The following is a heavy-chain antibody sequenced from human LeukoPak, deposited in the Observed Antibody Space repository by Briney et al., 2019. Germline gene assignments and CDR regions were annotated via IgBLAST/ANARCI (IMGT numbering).Heavy chain of an antibody. J-gene: IGHJ6*02. CDR2: ISAYNGNT. V-gene: IGHV1-18*01. D-gene: IGHD2-15*01. Sequence: GASVEVSCKASGYTFTSYGISWARQAPGQGLEWMGWISAYNGNTNYAQKLQGRVTMTTDTSTSTAYMELRSLRSDDTAVYYCARDYDVVVVAAEGTDGMDVWGQGTTVTVSS. CDR3: ARDYDVVVVAAEGTDGMDV. CDR1: GYTFTSYG.